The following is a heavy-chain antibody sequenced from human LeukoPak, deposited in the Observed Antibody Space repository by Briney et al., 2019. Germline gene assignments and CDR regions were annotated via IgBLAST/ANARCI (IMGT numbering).Heavy chain of an antibody. J-gene: IGHJ4*02. CDR2: IIPILGIA. CDR3: ARELSGGNSDLDY. V-gene: IGHV1-69*04. D-gene: IGHD4-23*01. CDR1: GGTFSSYA. Sequence: SVKVSCKASGGTFSSYAISWVRQAPGQGLEWMGRIIPILGIANYAQKFQGRVTITADKSTSTAYMELSSLRSDDTAVYYCARELSGGNSDLDYWGQGTLVTVSS.